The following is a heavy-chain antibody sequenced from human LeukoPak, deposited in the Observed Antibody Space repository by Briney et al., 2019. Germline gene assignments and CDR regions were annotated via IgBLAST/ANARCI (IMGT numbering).Heavy chain of an antibody. CDR1: EFTFSSYW. V-gene: IGHV3-74*01. CDR3: VRGGTGYGNFDY. CDR2: IYTGAT. J-gene: IGHJ4*02. Sequence: PGGSLRLSCAASEFTFSSYWMHWVRQAPGKGLVWVSRIYTGATYYADSVKGRFTISRDNAKNTLYLQLNSLRAEDTAVYYCVRGGTGYGNFDYWGQGTLVTVSS. D-gene: IGHD3/OR15-3a*01.